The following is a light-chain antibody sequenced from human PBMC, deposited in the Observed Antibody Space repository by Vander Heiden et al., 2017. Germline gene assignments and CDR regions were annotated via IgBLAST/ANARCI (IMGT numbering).Light chain of an antibody. CDR1: QSISTW. V-gene: IGKV1-5*01. CDR2: DVS. J-gene: IGKJ1*01. CDR3: QQYNHLWT. Sequence: DIQITQSPSTLSASIGDRVTITCRASQSISTWLAWYQQNPGKAPRLLISDVSNLESGVPSRFSGSGSESEFTLTISSLQADDFGTYYCQQYNHLWTFGQGTKVEVK.